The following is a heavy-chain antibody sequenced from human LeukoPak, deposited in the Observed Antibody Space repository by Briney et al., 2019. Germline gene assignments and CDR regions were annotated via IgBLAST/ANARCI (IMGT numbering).Heavy chain of an antibody. J-gene: IGHJ5*02. CDR2: IFYTGSS. Sequence: SETLSLTCTVSGGPISSYYWTWIRQPPGKGLEWIGHIFYTGSSNYNPSLKSRVTISLDRSNNHLSMRLTSVTAADTAVYYCARAGARQIDPWGQGTLVTVSS. V-gene: IGHV4-59*01. D-gene: IGHD3-10*01. CDR3: ARAGARQIDP. CDR1: GGPISSYY.